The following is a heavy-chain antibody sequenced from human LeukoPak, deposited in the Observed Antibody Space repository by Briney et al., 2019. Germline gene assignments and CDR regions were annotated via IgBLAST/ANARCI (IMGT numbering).Heavy chain of an antibody. CDR1: GFTFSSYG. CDR2: IRYDGSNK. J-gene: IGHJ4*02. D-gene: IGHD2-2*01. V-gene: IGHV3-30*02. CDR3: ARDLSSTSSWATVPDY. Sequence: GGSLRLSCAASGFTFSSYGMHWVRQAPGKGLEWVAFIRYDGSNKYYADSVKGRFTISRDNSKNTLYLQMNSLRAEDTAVYYCARDLSSTSSWATVPDYWGQGTLVTVSS.